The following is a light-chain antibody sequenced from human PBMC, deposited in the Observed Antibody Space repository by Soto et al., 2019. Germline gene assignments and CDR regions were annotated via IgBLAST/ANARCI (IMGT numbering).Light chain of an antibody. CDR2: GAS. CDR1: QSVRSNF. J-gene: IGKJ1*01. V-gene: IGKV3-20*01. Sequence: EMVLTQSPGTLSLSPGERATLSCRASQSVRSNFLAWYQQKPGQAPRLLIYGASNRATGIPDRFSGSGSGTDFTLTITRLEAEDFAMYYCQRYDSLRTFGQGTKVDIK. CDR3: QRYDSLRT.